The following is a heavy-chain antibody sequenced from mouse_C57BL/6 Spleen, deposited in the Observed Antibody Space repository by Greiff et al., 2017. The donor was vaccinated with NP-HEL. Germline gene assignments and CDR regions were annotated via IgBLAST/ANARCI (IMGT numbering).Heavy chain of an antibody. V-gene: IGHV1-4*01. J-gene: IGHJ4*01. D-gene: IGHD2-4*01. Sequence: QVQLQQSGAELARPGASVKMSCKASGYTFTSYTMHWVKQRPGQGLEWIGYINPSSGYTKYNQKFKDKATLTADKSSSTAYMQLSSLTSEDSAVYYCARYDTFHDYGYAMDYRGQGTSVTVSS. CDR2: INPSSGYT. CDR3: ARYDTFHDYGYAMDY. CDR1: GYTFTSYT.